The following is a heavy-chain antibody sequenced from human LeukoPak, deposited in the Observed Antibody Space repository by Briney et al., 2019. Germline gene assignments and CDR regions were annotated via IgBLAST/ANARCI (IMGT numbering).Heavy chain of an antibody. CDR2: IYHSGTT. J-gene: IGHJ3*02. CDR1: GDSISRSDW. D-gene: IGHD6-13*01. V-gene: IGHV4-4*02. CDR3: ARDGAAGTSKHDAFDI. Sequence: SGTLSLTCAVSGDSISRSDWWTWVRQPPGKGLAWIGEIYHSGTTNYNPSLKSRVTISVDKSKNQFSLKLSSVTAADTAVYYCARDGAAGTSKHDAFDIWGQGTMVTVSS.